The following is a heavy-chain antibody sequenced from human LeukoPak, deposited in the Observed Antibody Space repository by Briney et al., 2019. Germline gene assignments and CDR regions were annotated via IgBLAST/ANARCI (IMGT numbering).Heavy chain of an antibody. Sequence: GRSLRLSCAASGFTFSSYAMHGVRQAPGKGLEWVAVISYDGSNKYYADSVKGRFTISRDNSKNTLYLQMNSLRAEDTAVYYCASSNLAQLDYWGQGTLVTVSS. V-gene: IGHV3-30-3*01. CDR2: ISYDGSNK. J-gene: IGHJ4*02. D-gene: IGHD2-2*01. CDR1: GFTFSSYA. CDR3: ASSNLAQLDY.